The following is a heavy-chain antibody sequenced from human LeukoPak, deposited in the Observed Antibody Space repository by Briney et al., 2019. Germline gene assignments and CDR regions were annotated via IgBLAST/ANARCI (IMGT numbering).Heavy chain of an antibody. J-gene: IGHJ4*02. D-gene: IGHD1-26*01. Sequence: GGSLRLSCAASGFTFSSYSMMWVRQAPGKGLEWVSYISSSGSSIYYADSVKGRFTISRDNYENTLYLQMNSLRPEDTAVYYCAKNLRWELLGTLDYWGQGTLVTVSS. V-gene: IGHV3-48*01. CDR2: ISSSGSSI. CDR1: GFTFSSYS. CDR3: AKNLRWELLGTLDY.